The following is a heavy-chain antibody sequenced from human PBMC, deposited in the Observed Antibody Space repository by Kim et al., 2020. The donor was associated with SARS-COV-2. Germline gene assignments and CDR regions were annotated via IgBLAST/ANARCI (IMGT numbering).Heavy chain of an antibody. D-gene: IGHD6-19*01. CDR3: ARERAVAGTVGTFDI. V-gene: IGHV4-61*01. J-gene: IGHJ3*02. Sequence: SETLSLTCTVSGGSVRSGSYYRSWIRQTPGKGLEWIGNIYYSGSTNYNPSLKSRVTISEDTSKNQFSLKLSSVTAADTAGYYCARERAVAGTVGTFDIWGQGTMVTVS. CDR2: IYYSGST. CDR1: GGSVRSGSYY.